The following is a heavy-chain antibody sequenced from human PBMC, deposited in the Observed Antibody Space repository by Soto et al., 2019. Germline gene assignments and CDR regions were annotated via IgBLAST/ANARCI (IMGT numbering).Heavy chain of an antibody. CDR3: ARRGSGYSSSSVPDY. CDR1: GFTFSNYI. D-gene: IGHD6-13*01. J-gene: IGHJ4*02. CDR2: INSSGSAI. Sequence: GGSLRLSCAVTGFTFSNYIMNWVRQVPGKGLEWVSYINSSGSAIYYADSVKGRFTISRDNAKNSLYLQMNSLRAEDTAVYYCARRGSGYSSSSVPDYWGQGTLVTVSS. V-gene: IGHV3-48*04.